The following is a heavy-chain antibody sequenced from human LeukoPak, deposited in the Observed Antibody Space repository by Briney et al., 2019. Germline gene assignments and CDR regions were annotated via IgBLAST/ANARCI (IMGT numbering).Heavy chain of an antibody. Sequence: ASVKVSCKPSGYSCTRNGISWVRQAPGQGLEWMGWISNSSGNTKYAQKFQDRVTLVTETFTSTAYMELRSLRSDDTAVYYCARDVNYAFDYWGQGTLVTVSS. CDR1: GYSCTRNG. CDR3: ARDVNYAFDY. V-gene: IGHV1-18*01. CDR2: ISNSSGNT. D-gene: IGHD3-16*01. J-gene: IGHJ4*02.